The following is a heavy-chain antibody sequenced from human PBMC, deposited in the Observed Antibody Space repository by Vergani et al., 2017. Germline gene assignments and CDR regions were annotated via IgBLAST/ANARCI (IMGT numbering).Heavy chain of an antibody. D-gene: IGHD2-2*01. CDR1: GFDFSSYS. Sequence: QLVESGGGWVQPGGSLRLSCVVSGFDFSSYSMNWVRQAPGKGLEWVSSISSSSSYIYYADSVKGRFTISRDNAKNSLYLQMNSLRAEDTAVYYCARALGYCSSTSCYDWYFDLWGRGTLVTVSS. CDR2: ISSSSSYI. V-gene: IGHV3-21*02. CDR3: ARALGYCSSTSCYDWYFDL. J-gene: IGHJ2*01.